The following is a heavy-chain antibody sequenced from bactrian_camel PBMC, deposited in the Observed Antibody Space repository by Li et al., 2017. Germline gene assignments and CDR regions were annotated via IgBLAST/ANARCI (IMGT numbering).Heavy chain of an antibody. CDR3: VRVAARLWVGFPQLAD. CDR2: INSVGSTT. V-gene: IGHV3S25*01. J-gene: IGHJ4*01. D-gene: IGHD5*01. Sequence: QLVESGGGSVQAGGSLRLSCAASGFTFSSYWMYWVRQAPGKGLEWVSTINSVGSTTYYADSMKGRFTVSRDNAKNTVYLQMNSLEPEDTAVYYCVRVAARLWVGFPQLADWGQGTQVTVS. CDR1: GFTFSSYW.